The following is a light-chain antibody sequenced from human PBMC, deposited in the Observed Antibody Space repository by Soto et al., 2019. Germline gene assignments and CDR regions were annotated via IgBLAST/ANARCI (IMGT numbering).Light chain of an antibody. CDR3: KSYAGSNTYV. CDR1: KNDIGVYDF. CDR2: EVF. V-gene: IGLV2-8*01. Sequence: QSVLTQPPSASGSPGQSVTISCTGTKNDIGVYDFVSWYQHHPGKAPRLIIYEVFQRPSGVPDRFSGSKSGNTASLTVSGLQATDEADYSCKSYAGSNTYVFGRGTKVTVL. J-gene: IGLJ1*01.